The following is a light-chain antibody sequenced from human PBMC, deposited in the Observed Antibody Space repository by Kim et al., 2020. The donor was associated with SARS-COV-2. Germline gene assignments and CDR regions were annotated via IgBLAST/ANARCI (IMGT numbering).Light chain of an antibody. CDR2: DVT. V-gene: IGLV2-14*03. CDR1: NNDVGGCEY. CDR3: SSCTSANTYF. J-gene: IGLJ1*01. Sequence: QSALTQPASVSGSPGQSITIYCTGTNNDVGGCEYVSWYQQHPGRAPKLMIYDVTKRPPGVSMRFSGSKSGNTASLTISGLQAEDEADYYCSSCTSANTYFFGTGTKVTVL.